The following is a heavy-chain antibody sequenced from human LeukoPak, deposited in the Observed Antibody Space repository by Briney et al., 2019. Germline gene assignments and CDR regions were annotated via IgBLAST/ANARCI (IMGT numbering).Heavy chain of an antibody. CDR3: ARGRRLLLNPFDI. D-gene: IGHD3-22*01. Sequence: SETLSLTCAVYGGSLSGYYWSWIRQPPGKGLEWIGEINHSGSTNYNPSLKSRVTISVDTSKNQFSLKLSSVTAADTAVYYCARGRRLLLNPFDIWGQGTMVTVSS. J-gene: IGHJ3*02. CDR2: INHSGST. V-gene: IGHV4-34*01. CDR1: GGSLSGYY.